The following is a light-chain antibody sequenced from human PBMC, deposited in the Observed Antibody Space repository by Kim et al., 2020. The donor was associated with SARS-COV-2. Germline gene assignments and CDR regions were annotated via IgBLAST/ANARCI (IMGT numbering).Light chain of an antibody. CDR3: QVWNSGSDQWV. J-gene: IGLJ3*02. Sequence: APRKKARITCGGSNIGTEGVHWYQQKSGPAPTLLIYFDSDWSSGIPERFSGSNSGNTATLTIRRVEAGDEADYYCQVWNSGSDQWVFGGGTQLTVL. CDR2: FDS. V-gene: IGLV3-21*04. CDR1: NIGTEG.